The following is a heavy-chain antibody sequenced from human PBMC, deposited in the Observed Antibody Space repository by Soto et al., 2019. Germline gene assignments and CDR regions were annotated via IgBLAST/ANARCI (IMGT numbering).Heavy chain of an antibody. CDR3: AAGWLRFLAWFPQPYYGMGV. CDR2: IVVGSGNT. V-gene: IGHV1-58*01. J-gene: IGHJ6*02. Sequence: QMQLVQSGPEVKKPGTSVKVSCKASGFTFTNSAVQWVRQARGQRLEWIGWIVVGSGNTNYAQKCQGRFTITKDMSISATYIELRSLRSEDTALYYCAAGWLRFLAWFPQPYYGMGVCGQGATVTVCS. CDR1: GFTFTNSA. D-gene: IGHD3-3*01.